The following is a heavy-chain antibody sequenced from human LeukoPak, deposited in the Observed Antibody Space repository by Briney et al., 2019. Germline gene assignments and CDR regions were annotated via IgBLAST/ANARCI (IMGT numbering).Heavy chain of an antibody. CDR1: GFTFSTYW. CDR3: ARDRQQQLVGTSFDI. D-gene: IGHD6-13*01. Sequence: GGSLRLSCAASGFTFSTYWMSWIRQAPGKGLEWISYISSSGSTIYYADSVKGRFTISRDNAKNSLYLQMNSLRAEDTAVYYCARDRQQQLVGTSFDIWGQGTMVTVSS. CDR2: ISSSGSTI. V-gene: IGHV3-48*04. J-gene: IGHJ3*02.